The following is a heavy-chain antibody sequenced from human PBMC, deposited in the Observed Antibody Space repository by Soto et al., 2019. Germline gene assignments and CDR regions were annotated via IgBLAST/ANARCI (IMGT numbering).Heavy chain of an antibody. Sequence: QVQLVQSGAEVKKPGSSVKVSCKASGGTFSSYAISWVRQAPGQGLEWMGGIIPIFGTANYAQKFQGRVTIPADESTSTAYMELSSLRSEDTTGYYCARGNYDFWSAIQNDAFDIWGQGTMVTVSS. D-gene: IGHD3-3*01. CDR1: GGTFSSYA. CDR3: ARGNYDFWSAIQNDAFDI. CDR2: IIPIFGTA. V-gene: IGHV1-69*01. J-gene: IGHJ3*02.